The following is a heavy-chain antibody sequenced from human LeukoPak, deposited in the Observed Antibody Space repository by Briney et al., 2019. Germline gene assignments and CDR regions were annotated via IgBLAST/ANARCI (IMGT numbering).Heavy chain of an antibody. Sequence: ASVKVSCKASVYTFTGYYIHWVRQAPGQGLEWMGWINPDRGGTYYAQKFQGRVTMTRDTSISAAYMELSRLRSDDTAVYYCARDTSGWYNYWGQGTLVTVSS. CDR3: ARDTSGWYNY. D-gene: IGHD6-19*01. J-gene: IGHJ4*02. CDR2: INPDRGGT. CDR1: VYTFTGYY. V-gene: IGHV1-2*02.